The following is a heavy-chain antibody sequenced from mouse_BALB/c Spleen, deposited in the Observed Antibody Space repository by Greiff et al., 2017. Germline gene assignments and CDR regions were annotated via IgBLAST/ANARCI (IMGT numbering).Heavy chain of an antibody. Sequence: VQLVESGPGLVAPSQSLSITCTVSGFSLTSYDISWIRQPPGKGLEWLGVIWTGGGTNYNSAFMSRLSISKDNSKSQVFLKMNSLQTDDTAIYYCVGEGGGMYFDVWGAGTTVTVSS. CDR2: IWTGGGT. J-gene: IGHJ1*01. V-gene: IGHV2-9-2*01. CDR1: GFSLTSYD. CDR3: VGEGGGMYFDV.